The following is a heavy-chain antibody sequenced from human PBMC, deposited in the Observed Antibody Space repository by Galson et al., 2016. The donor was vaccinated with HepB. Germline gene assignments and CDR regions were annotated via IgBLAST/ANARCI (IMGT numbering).Heavy chain of an antibody. CDR1: GXXFRXXX. Sequence: SLXXXCAASGXXFRXXXMHXXXQAXXQGLXXVAVXSNEGSVHYYADXVKGRFTISRDNFRNPFFMQMSSLRAEDTAVYFVAKEGGVPVTRYAFDIWGKGTMVTXSS. J-gene: IGHJ3*02. V-gene: IGHV3-30*18. CDR3: AKEGGVPVTRYAFDI. CDR2: XSNEGSVH. D-gene: IGHD6-19*01.